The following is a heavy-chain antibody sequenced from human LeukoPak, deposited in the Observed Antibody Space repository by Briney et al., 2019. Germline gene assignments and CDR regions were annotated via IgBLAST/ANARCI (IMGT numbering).Heavy chain of an antibody. CDR3: ARDELQWLPPYYYYYGMDV. CDR1: GGSISSYY. V-gene: IGHV4-59*01. D-gene: IGHD6-19*01. J-gene: IGHJ6*01. Sequence: SETLSLTCTVSGGSISSYYWSWIRQPPGKGLEWIGYIYYSGSTNYNPSLKSRVTMSVDTYKNQFSLKLSSVTAADTAVYYCARDELQWLPPYYYYYGMDVWGQGTTVTVSS. CDR2: IYYSGST.